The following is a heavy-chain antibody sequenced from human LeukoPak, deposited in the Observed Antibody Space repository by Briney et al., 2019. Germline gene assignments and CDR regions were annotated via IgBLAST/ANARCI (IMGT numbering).Heavy chain of an antibody. V-gene: IGHV3-30*18. Sequence: GGSLRLSCAASGFTFSSYGMHGVRQAPGKGLEWVAVISYDGSNKYYARSLKGRFTISRDNSKNTLYLQMNRLRAEDRAVYYCAKVGGFWSGYSYYFDYWGQGTLVTVSS. J-gene: IGHJ4*02. CDR3: AKVGGFWSGYSYYFDY. CDR1: GFTFSSYG. CDR2: ISYDGSNK. D-gene: IGHD3-3*01.